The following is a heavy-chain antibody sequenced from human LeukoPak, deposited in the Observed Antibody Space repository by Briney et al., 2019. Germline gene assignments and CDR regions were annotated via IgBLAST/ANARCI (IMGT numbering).Heavy chain of an antibody. J-gene: IGHJ4*02. D-gene: IGHD4-11*01. V-gene: IGHV5-51*01. CDR2: IHPGDSHT. Sequence: GESLKISCKGSGYTFSTYWIGWVRQMPGKGLEWMGIIHPGDSHTRNSPSFQGQVTISADKSMSTAYLQWSSLKASDTAMYYCARQSSNGDFDYWGQGTLVTVSS. CDR1: GYTFSTYW. CDR3: ARQSSNGDFDY.